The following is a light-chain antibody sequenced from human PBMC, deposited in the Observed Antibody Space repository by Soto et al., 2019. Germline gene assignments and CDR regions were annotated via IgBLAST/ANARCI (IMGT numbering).Light chain of an antibody. J-gene: IGLJ1*01. Sequence: QSALTQPPSASATPVRSVSSPCFGRNSNIGTNTVNWYQQFPGTAPKLLIYNNNQRPSAVPDRFSGSKSGTSASLAISGLQSEDEADYYCAAWDNSLSTFYIFGTGTKVTVL. CDR3: AAWDNSLSTFYI. CDR2: NNN. CDR1: NSNIGTNT. V-gene: IGLV1-44*01.